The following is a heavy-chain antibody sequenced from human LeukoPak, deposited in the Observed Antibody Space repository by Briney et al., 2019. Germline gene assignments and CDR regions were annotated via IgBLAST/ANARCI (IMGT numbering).Heavy chain of an antibody. Sequence: GGSLRLSCAASGFTFSSYGMHWVRQAPGKGLEWVAFIRYDGSNKYYADSVKGRFTISRDNSKNTLYLQMNSLRAEDTAVYYCANAYSSSFNFDYWGQGTLVTVSS. V-gene: IGHV3-30*02. CDR2: IRYDGSNK. CDR3: ANAYSSSFNFDY. CDR1: GFTFSSYG. J-gene: IGHJ4*02. D-gene: IGHD6-6*01.